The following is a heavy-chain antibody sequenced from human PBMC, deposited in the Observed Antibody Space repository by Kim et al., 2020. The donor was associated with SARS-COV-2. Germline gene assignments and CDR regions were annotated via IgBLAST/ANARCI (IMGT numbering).Heavy chain of an antibody. CDR1: GFTFSSYA. D-gene: IGHD2-2*01. V-gene: IGHV3-30*04. Sequence: GGSLRLSCAASGFTFSSYAMHWVRQAPGKGLEWVAVISYDGSNKYYADSVKGRFTISRDNSKNTLYLQMNSLRAEDTAVYYCARALGSTSCCAAFDIWGQGTMVTVSS. J-gene: IGHJ3*02. CDR3: ARALGSTSCCAAFDI. CDR2: ISYDGSNK.